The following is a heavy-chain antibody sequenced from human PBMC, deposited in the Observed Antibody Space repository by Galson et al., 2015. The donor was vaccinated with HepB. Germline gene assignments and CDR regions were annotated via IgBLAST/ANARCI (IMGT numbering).Heavy chain of an antibody. CDR1: GFSLSTSGVG. Sequence: PALVKPTQTLTLTCTFSGFSLSTSGVGVGWIRQPPGKALEWLGLIYWNDDKRYSPSLKSRLTITKDTSKNQVVLTMTNIDPVDTATYYCAHTYYYDSSGYYPPGDVWGQGTTVTVSS. CDR3: AHTYYYDSSGYYPPGDV. CDR2: IYWNDDK. D-gene: IGHD3-22*01. J-gene: IGHJ6*02. V-gene: IGHV2-5*01.